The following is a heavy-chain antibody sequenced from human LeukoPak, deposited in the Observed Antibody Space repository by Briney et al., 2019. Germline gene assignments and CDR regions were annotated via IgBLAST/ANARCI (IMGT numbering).Heavy chain of an antibody. Sequence: ASETLSLTCTVSGGSISSGGYYWSWIRQHPGKGLEWIESIYYSGSTYYNPSLKSRVTISVDTSRNQFSLKLSSVTAADTAVYYCARHRYSSSWLPFDYWGQGTLVTVSS. V-gene: IGHV4-39*01. CDR2: IYYSGST. CDR1: GGSISSGGYY. D-gene: IGHD6-6*01. J-gene: IGHJ4*02. CDR3: ARHRYSSSWLPFDY.